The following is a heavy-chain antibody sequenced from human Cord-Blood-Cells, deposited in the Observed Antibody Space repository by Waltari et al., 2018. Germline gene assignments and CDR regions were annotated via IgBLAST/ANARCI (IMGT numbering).Heavy chain of an antibody. CDR3: AHSDCSSTSCPVDY. J-gene: IGHJ4*02. CDR2: ISGSGGST. D-gene: IGHD2-2*01. CDR1: GFTFSSYA. Sequence: EVQLLESGGGLVQPGGSLRLSCAASGFTFSSYAMSWVRQAPGKGLEWVSAISGSGGSTYYADSVKGRFTISRDNSKNTLYLQMNSLRAEDTAVYYCAHSDCSSTSCPVDYWGQGTLVTVSS. V-gene: IGHV3-23*01.